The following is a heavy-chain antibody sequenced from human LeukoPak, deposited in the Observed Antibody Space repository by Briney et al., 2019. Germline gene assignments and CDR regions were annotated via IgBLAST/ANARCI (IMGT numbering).Heavy chain of an antibody. V-gene: IGHV4-4*07. CDR2: IYTSGST. CDR1: GGSISSYY. CDR3: ARGLDYYGSSGYEYFDY. Sequence: SETLSLTCTVSGGSISSYYWSWIRQPAGKGLEWIGRIYTSGSTNYNPSLKSRVTMSVDTSKNQFSLKLSSVTAADTAVYYCARGLDYYGSSGYEYFDYWGQGTLVTVSS. D-gene: IGHD3-22*01. J-gene: IGHJ4*02.